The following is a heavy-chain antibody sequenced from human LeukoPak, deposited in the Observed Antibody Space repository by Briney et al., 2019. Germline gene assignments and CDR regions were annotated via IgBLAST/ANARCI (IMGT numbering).Heavy chain of an antibody. V-gene: IGHV1-2*06. Sequence: ASVKVSCKASGYTFTGYYMHWVRQAPGQGLEWMGRINPNSGGTNYAQKFQGRVTMTRDTSISTAYMELSRPRSDDTAVYYCARGGCSGGSCYLYYFDYWGQGTLVTVSS. D-gene: IGHD2-15*01. J-gene: IGHJ4*02. CDR2: INPNSGGT. CDR3: ARGGCSGGSCYLYYFDY. CDR1: GYTFTGYY.